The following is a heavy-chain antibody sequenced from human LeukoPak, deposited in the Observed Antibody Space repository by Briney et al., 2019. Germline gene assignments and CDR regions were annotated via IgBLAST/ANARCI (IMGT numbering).Heavy chain of an antibody. D-gene: IGHD4-17*01. V-gene: IGHV3-74*01. CDR1: GFTFHFYA. J-gene: IGHJ4*02. Sequence: GGSLRLSCAASGFTFHFYAMSWVRQAPGKGLVWVSRINSDGSRTSYADSVKGRFTFSRDNAKNTLYLQMNSLRAEDTAVYYCARAGYGGNSPFDHWGQGTLVTVSS. CDR3: ARAGYGGNSPFDH. CDR2: INSDGSRT.